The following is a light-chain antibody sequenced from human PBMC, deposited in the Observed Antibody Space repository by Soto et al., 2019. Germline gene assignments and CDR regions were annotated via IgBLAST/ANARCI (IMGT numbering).Light chain of an antibody. J-gene: IGLJ2*01. V-gene: IGLV2-14*01. CDR2: AVS. Sequence: QSALTQPASVSGSPGRSITISCTGTSSDVGGYNYVSWYQQHPGKAPKLLIYAVSHRPSGVSNRFSGSKSGNTASLTISGLQAEDEGDYYCSSYGGSNNLVFGGGTKLTVL. CDR1: SSDVGGYNY. CDR3: SSYGGSNNLV.